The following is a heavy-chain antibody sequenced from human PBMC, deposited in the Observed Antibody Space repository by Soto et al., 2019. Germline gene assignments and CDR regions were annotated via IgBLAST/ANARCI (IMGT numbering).Heavy chain of an antibody. CDR1: GFTFSSYA. CDR2: ISSNGGST. J-gene: IGHJ4*02. Sequence: PGGSLRLSCAASGFTFSSYAMHWVRQAPGKGLEYVSAISSNGGSTYYANSVKGRFTISRDNSKNTLYLQMGSLRAEDMAVYYCARATAATVRAYDYWGQGTLVTVSS. CDR3: ARATAATVRAYDY. V-gene: IGHV3-64*01. D-gene: IGHD6-25*01.